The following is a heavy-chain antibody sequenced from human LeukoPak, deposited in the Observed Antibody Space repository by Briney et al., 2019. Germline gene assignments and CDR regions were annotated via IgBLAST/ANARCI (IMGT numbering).Heavy chain of an antibody. J-gene: IGHJ1*01. CDR2: FDPEDGET. V-gene: IGHV1-24*01. Sequence: ASVKVSCKVSGYTLTELSMHWVRQAPGKGLEWMGGFDPEDGETIYAQKFQGGVTMTEDTSTDTAYMELSSLRSEDTAVYYCATDPYSGSYLVQHWGQGTLVTVSS. CDR1: GYTLTELS. D-gene: IGHD1-26*01. CDR3: ATDPYSGSYLVQH.